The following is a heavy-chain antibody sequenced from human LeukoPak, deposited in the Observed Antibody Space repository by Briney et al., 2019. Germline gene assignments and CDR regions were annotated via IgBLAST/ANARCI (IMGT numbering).Heavy chain of an antibody. V-gene: IGHV1-46*01. CDR2: INPSGGST. D-gene: IGHD2-2*01. CDR3: ARGGPDIVVVPASYYYGMDV. Sequence: ASVKVSCKASGYTFTSYYMHWVRQAPGQGLEWMGIINPSGGSTSYAQKFQGRVTMTRDTSTSTVYMELSSPRSEDTAVYYCARGGPDIVVVPASYYYGMDVWGQGTTVTVSS. CDR1: GYTFTSYY. J-gene: IGHJ6*02.